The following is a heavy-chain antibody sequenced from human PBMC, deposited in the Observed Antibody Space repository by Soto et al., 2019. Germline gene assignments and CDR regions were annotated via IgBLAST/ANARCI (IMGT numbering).Heavy chain of an antibody. J-gene: IGHJ4*02. CDR1: GFTFSSYA. D-gene: IGHD3-22*01. V-gene: IGHV3-30-3*01. CDR3: ARDRRYYDSSGYWEIDY. CDR2: ISYDGSNK. Sequence: GGSLRLSCAASGFTFSSYAMHWVRQAPGKGLEWVAVISYDGSNKYYADSVKGRFTISRDNSKNTLYLQMNSLRAEDTAVYYCARDRRYYDSSGYWEIDYWGQGTLVTVSS.